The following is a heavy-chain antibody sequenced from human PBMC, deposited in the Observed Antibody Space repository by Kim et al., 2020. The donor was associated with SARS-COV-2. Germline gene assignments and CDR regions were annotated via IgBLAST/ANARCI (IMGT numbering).Heavy chain of an antibody. CDR2: IFYSGRT. V-gene: IGHV4-59*13. J-gene: IGHJ4*02. D-gene: IGHD3-22*01. CDR1: GGSISSYY. CDR3: ARGDDSNGYGDS. Sequence: SETLSLTCTVSGGSISSYYWSWFRQSPEKGLEWIGFIFYSGRTDYNPSLMSRVTISLDTPKNQFSLRLNSVTAADTAVYYCARGDDSNGYGDSWGGGTL.